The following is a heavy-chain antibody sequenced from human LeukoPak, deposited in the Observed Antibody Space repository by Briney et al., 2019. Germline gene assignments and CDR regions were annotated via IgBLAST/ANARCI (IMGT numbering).Heavy chain of an antibody. Sequence: GGSLRLSCAASGFTFSSYWTSWVRQAPGKGLEWVANIKQDGSEKYYVDSVKGRFTISRDNAKNSLYLQMNSLRAEDTAVYYCAREPYSGSYFGYYYYMDVWGKGTTVTVSS. D-gene: IGHD1-26*01. CDR3: AREPYSGSYFGYYYYMDV. CDR1: GFTFSSYW. J-gene: IGHJ6*03. CDR2: IKQDGSEK. V-gene: IGHV3-7*01.